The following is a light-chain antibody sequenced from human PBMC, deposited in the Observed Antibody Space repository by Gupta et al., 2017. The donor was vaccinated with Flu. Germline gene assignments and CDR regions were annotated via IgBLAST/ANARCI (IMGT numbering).Light chain of an antibody. J-gene: IGKJ2*04. Sequence: VLTQSPRSLPVSSREPVSISWRWSQSLLHSNGYKYLDWYRQKQGQSPQLLIYLGSNRGSGVPDRVSGSGSGTDFTLKISRVEAEDVGVYYCMQALQTPRSFGQGTKLEIK. CDR3: MQALQTPRS. V-gene: IGKV2-28*01. CDR1: QSLLHSNGYKY. CDR2: LGS.